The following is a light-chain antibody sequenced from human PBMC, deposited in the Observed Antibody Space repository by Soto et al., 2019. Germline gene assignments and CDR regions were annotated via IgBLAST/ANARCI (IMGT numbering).Light chain of an antibody. CDR1: SSDVGGYNY. V-gene: IGLV2-14*01. CDR2: DVS. J-gene: IGLJ2*01. Sequence: FALTQPASVSGSPGQSITISCTGTSSDVGGYNYVSWYQQHPGKAPKLMIYDVSNRPSGVSNRFSGSKSGNTASLTISGLQAEDEADYYCSSYTTSGSLVFGGGTKLTVL. CDR3: SSYTTSGSLV.